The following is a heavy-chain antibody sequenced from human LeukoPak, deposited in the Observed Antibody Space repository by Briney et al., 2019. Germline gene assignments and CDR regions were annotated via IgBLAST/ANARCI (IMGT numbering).Heavy chain of an antibody. D-gene: IGHD5-18*01. CDR3: ARVFGYSYGSYYYGMDV. J-gene: IGHJ6*02. CDR1: GYTFTSYG. V-gene: IGHV1-18*01. Sequence: ASVKVSRKASGYTFTSYGISWVRQAPGQGLEWMGWISAYNGNTNYAQKLQGRVTMTTDTSTSTAYMELRSLRSDDTAVYYCARVFGYSYGSYYYGMDVWGQGTTVTVSS. CDR2: ISAYNGNT.